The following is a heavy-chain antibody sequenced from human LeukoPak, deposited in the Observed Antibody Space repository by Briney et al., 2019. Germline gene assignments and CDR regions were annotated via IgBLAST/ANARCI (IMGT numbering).Heavy chain of an antibody. Sequence: GASVKVSCKASGYTFTGYYMHWVRQAPGQGLEWMGRINPNSGGTNYAQKFQGRVTMTRDTSISTAYMELSRLRSDDTAVYYCARRAVEMATNWFDPWGQGTLVTVSS. CDR1: GYTFTGYY. D-gene: IGHD5-12*01. CDR3: ARRAVEMATNWFDP. CDR2: INPNSGGT. J-gene: IGHJ5*02. V-gene: IGHV1-2*06.